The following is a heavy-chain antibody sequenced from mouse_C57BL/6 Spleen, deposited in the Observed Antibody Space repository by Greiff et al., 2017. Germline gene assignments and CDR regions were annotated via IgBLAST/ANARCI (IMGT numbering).Heavy chain of an antibody. CDR1: GYTFTSYT. Sequence: QVQLQQSGAELARPGASVKMSCKASGYTFTSYTMHWVKQRPGQGLEWIGYINPSSGYTKYNQKFKDKATLTADKSSSTAYMQLSSLTSEAAAVYYCAEGRVAFDYWGQGTTLTVSS. V-gene: IGHV1-4*01. CDR2: INPSSGYT. D-gene: IGHD1-1*02. J-gene: IGHJ2*01. CDR3: AEGRVAFDY.